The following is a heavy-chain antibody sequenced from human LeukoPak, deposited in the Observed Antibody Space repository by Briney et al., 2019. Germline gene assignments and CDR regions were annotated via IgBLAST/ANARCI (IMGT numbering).Heavy chain of an antibody. CDR2: IYYSGST. D-gene: IGHD6-13*01. CDR3: AREEAAAGKGYYGMDV. V-gene: IGHV4-59*01. Sequence: PSETLSLTCTVSGGSISSYYWSWIRQPPGKGLEWIGYIYYSGSTNYNPSLKSRVTISVDTSKNQFSLKLSSVTAADTAVYYCAREEAAAGKGYYGMDVWGQGTTVTVSS. J-gene: IGHJ6*02. CDR1: GGSISSYY.